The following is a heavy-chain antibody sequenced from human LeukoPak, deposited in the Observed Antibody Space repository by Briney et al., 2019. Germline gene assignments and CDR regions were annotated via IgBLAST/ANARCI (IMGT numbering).Heavy chain of an antibody. CDR2: FYNSGRS. CDR1: DDSISDYY. V-gene: IGHV4-59*01. CDR3: ARSRPHLYYYYGMDV. Sequence: SETLSLTCTVSDDSISDYYRGWIRQPPGKGLEWIGYFYNSGRSTYNPSLKSRVTISADTSKNQFSLKLSSVTAADTAVYYCARSRPHLYYYYGMDVWGQGTTVTVSS. J-gene: IGHJ6*02.